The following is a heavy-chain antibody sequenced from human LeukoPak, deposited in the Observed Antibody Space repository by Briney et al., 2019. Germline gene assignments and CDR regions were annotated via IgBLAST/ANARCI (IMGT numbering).Heavy chain of an antibody. CDR3: ASAVSMVREHSLDY. CDR1: GYTFSTYD. V-gene: IGHV1-18*01. J-gene: IGHJ4*02. CDR2: INTNNGNT. D-gene: IGHD3-10*01. Sequence: GTSVKVSRKASGYTFSTYDISWVRQAPGQGLEWMGWINTNNGNTNYAQMLQGRVTMTTDTSTSTAYMELRSLRSDDTAVYYCASAVSMVREHSLDYWGQGTLVTVSS.